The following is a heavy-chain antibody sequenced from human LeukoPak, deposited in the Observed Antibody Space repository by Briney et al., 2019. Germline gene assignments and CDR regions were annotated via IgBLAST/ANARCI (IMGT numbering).Heavy chain of an antibody. CDR3: ARGYYDSSDYYPIVY. CDR1: GLTCSSYW. Sequence: PGGSLRLASAASGLTCSSYWMHWVRQAPGKGLVWVSRINSDGSSTSYADSVKGRFTISRDNAKNTLYLQMNSLRAEDTAVYYCARGYYDSSDYYPIVYWGQGTLVTVSS. V-gene: IGHV3-74*01. J-gene: IGHJ4*02. CDR2: INSDGSST. D-gene: IGHD3-22*01.